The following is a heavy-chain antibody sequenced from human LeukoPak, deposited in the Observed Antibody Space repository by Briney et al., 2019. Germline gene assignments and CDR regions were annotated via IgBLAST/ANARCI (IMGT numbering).Heavy chain of an antibody. D-gene: IGHD6-19*01. CDR2: INHSGST. V-gene: IGHV4-34*01. CDR3: ARVFLPYSSGWYGRGAFDI. CDR1: GGSFSGYY. Sequence: SETLSLTCAVYGGSFSGYYWSWIRQPPGKGLEWIGEINHSGSTNYNPSLKSRVTISVDTSKNQFSLKLSSVTAADTAVYYCARVFLPYSSGWYGRGAFDIWGQGTMVTVSS. J-gene: IGHJ3*02.